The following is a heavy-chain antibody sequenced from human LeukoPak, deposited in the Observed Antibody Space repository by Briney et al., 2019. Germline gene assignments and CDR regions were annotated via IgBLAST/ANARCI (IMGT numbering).Heavy chain of an antibody. CDR1: GFTFSSYA. V-gene: IGHV3-30-3*01. CDR2: ISYDGSNK. J-gene: IGHJ4*02. Sequence: GGSLRLSCADSGFTFSSYAMHWVRQAPGKGLEWVAVISYDGSNKYYADSVKGRFTISRDNSKNTLYLQMNSLRAEDTAVYYCARDEAGTTPQRDWGQGTLVTVSS. D-gene: IGHD1-7*01. CDR3: ARDEAGTTPQRD.